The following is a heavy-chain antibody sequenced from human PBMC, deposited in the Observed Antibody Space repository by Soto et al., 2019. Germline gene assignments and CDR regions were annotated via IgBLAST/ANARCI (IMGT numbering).Heavy chain of an antibody. D-gene: IGHD3-9*01. Sequence: SETLSLTCTVSGGSISSYYWSWIRQPPGKGLEWIGYIYYSGSTNYNPSLKSRVTISVDTSKNQFSLKLSSVTAADTAVYYCARGGPTYDILTGYPDAFDIWGQGTMVTVSS. CDR3: ARGGPTYDILTGYPDAFDI. V-gene: IGHV4-59*01. CDR2: IYYSGST. CDR1: GGSISSYY. J-gene: IGHJ3*02.